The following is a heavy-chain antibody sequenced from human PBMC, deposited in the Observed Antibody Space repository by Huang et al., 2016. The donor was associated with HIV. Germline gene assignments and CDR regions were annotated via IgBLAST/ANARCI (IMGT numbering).Heavy chain of an antibody. J-gene: IGHJ3*02. Sequence: EVQLVESGGGLVQPGRSLRLSCAASGFTFDDYAMHWVRQAPGKGLEWVSGISWNSGSIGYADSVKGRFTSARDNAKNSLYLQMNSLRAEDMALYYCAKGVEMATIFDAFDIWGQGTMVTVSS. CDR2: ISWNSGSI. CDR1: GFTFDDYA. CDR3: AKGVEMATIFDAFDI. V-gene: IGHV3-9*03. D-gene: IGHD5-12*01.